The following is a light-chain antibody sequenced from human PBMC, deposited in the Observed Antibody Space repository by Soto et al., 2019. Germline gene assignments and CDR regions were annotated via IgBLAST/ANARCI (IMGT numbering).Light chain of an antibody. CDR3: CSYTTSSNWV. V-gene: IGLV2-23*01. Sequence: QSALTQPASVSGSPGQSITISCTGTSSDVGSYKFVSWYQHHPGKVPKLIIYEGSKWPSGVSNRFSGSKSGNTASLTISGXXAXXXADYYCCSYTTSSNWVFGGGTKLTVL. J-gene: IGLJ3*02. CDR2: EGS. CDR1: SSDVGSYKF.